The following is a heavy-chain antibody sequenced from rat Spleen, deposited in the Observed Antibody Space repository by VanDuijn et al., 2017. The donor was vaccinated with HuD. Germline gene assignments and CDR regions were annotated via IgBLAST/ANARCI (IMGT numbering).Heavy chain of an antibody. CDR1: GFTLSDYY. J-gene: IGHJ3*01. CDR3: VRQDTSGYSNWFAY. CDR2: ISYDGGTT. Sequence: EVQLVESGGGLVQPGRSLKLSCAASGFTLSDYYMAWVRQAPTRGLEWVATISYDGGTTYYRDSVKGRFTISRDAAKNTLYLQLDSLRSEDTATYYCVRQDTSGYSNWFAYWGQGTLVTVSS. V-gene: IGHV5-7*01. D-gene: IGHD4-3*01.